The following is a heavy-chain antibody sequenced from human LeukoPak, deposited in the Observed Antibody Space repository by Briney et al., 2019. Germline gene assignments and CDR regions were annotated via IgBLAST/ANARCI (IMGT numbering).Heavy chain of an antibody. D-gene: IGHD3-10*01. J-gene: IGHJ4*02. V-gene: IGHV4-39*01. CDR1: GGSISSSSYY. CDR2: IYYSGST. Sequence: PSETLSLTCTVSGGSISSSSYYWGWIRQPPGKGLEWIGSIYYSGSTYYNPSLKSRVTISVDTSKNQFSLKLSSVTAGDTAVYYCARNPGTHIDLDYWGQGTLVTVSS. CDR3: ARNPGTHIDLDY.